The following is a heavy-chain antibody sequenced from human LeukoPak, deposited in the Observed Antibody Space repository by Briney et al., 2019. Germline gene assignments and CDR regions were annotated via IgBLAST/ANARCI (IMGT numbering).Heavy chain of an antibody. Sequence: PGGSLRLSCAASGFTFSSYGMHWVRQAPGKGLEWVAVIWYGGSNKYYADSVKGRFTISRDNSKNTLYLQMNSLRAEDTAVYYCAKLGDYGENDAFDIWGQGTMVTVSS. CDR1: GFTFSSYG. D-gene: IGHD4-17*01. CDR2: IWYGGSNK. J-gene: IGHJ3*02. CDR3: AKLGDYGENDAFDI. V-gene: IGHV3-30*02.